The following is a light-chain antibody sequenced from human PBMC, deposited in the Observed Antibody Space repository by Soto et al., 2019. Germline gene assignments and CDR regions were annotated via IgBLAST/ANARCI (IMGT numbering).Light chain of an antibody. CDR2: GAS. CDR3: QQYHNWPRT. J-gene: IGKJ1*01. CDR1: QSISSN. Sequence: EIVMTQSPATLSVSPGERASFSCRASQSISSNLAWYQQKPGQAPRLLISGASTRATGIPPRFGGSGSGIEFTLTISSLQSEDFAVDYCQQYHNWPRTFGQGTKVEIK. V-gene: IGKV3-15*01.